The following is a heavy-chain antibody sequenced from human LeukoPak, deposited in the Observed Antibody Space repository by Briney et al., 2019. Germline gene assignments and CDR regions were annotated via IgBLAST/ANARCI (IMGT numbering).Heavy chain of an antibody. Sequence: GGSLRLSCAASGFTFSSYAMHWVRQAPGKGLEYVSGISSNGDSTYYANSVKGRFTISRDNSKNTLYLQMGSLRAEDMAVYYCARCGSYGNLFDAFDIWGQGTMVTVSS. D-gene: IGHD5-18*01. CDR3: ARCGSYGNLFDAFDI. V-gene: IGHV3-64*01. CDR1: GFTFSSYA. CDR2: ISSNGDST. J-gene: IGHJ3*02.